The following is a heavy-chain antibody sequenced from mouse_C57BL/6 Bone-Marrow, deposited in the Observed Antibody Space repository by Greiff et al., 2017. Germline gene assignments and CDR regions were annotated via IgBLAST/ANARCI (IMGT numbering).Heavy chain of an antibody. Sequence: VQLQQSGAELAKPGASVKLSCKASGYTFTSYWMHWVKQRPGKGLEWIGYLNPSSGSTKYNQKFKDKATLTAAKSSSTAYMQLSILTYEDTAVYYCAKTYFYYYSSWDAIDYWGQGTSVTVSS. V-gene: IGHV1-7*01. J-gene: IGHJ4*01. CDR2: LNPSSGST. CDR3: AKTYFYYYSSWDAIDY. D-gene: IGHD1-1*01. CDR1: GYTFTSYW.